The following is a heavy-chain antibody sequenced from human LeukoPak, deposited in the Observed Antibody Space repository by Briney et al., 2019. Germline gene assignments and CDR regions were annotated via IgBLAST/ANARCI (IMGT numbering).Heavy chain of an antibody. D-gene: IGHD6-13*01. Sequence: SETLSLTCTVSGGSISTYYWSWIRQPPGKELEWIGYIYYSGSINYNPSLKGRVTISLDTSKNQFSLKLSSVTAADTAVYYCARQGYGSSWYVGPSFDDWGQGTLVIVSS. CDR2: IYYSGSI. CDR1: GGSISTYY. J-gene: IGHJ4*02. CDR3: ARQGYGSSWYVGPSFDD. V-gene: IGHV4-59*08.